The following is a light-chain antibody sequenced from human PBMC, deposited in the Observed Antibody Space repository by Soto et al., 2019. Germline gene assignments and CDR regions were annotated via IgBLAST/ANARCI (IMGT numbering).Light chain of an antibody. CDR2: RND. CDR1: SSNIGSNY. J-gene: IGLJ3*02. V-gene: IGLV1-47*01. Sequence: QSVLTQPPSASGTPGQRVTISCSGSSSNIGSNYVYWYQQLPGTAPKLLIYRNDQRPSGVPDRFSVSKSGTSASLAISGLRSEDEADYYCAAWDNSLSSWVFGGGTQLTVL. CDR3: AAWDNSLSSWV.